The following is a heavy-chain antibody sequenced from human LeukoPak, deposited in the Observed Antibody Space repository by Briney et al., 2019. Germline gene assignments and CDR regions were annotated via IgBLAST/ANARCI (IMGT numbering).Heavy chain of an antibody. D-gene: IGHD3-10*01. CDR2: IYYSGTT. Sequence: PSETLSLTCTVSGGSISSNYWSWIRQPPGKALEWIGYIYYSGTTTYNPSLKSRVTISVDTSKNQFSLKLSSVTAADTAVYYCARRYYYGSGSYGFDYWGQGTLVTVSS. CDR1: GGSISSNY. V-gene: IGHV4-59*08. CDR3: ARRYYYGSGSYGFDY. J-gene: IGHJ4*02.